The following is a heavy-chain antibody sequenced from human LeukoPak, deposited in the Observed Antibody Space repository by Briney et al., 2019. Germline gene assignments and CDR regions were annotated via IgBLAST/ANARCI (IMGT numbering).Heavy chain of an antibody. CDR1: GFTFSDYY. CDR2: ISRSSSYT. D-gene: IGHD2-15*01. V-gene: IGHV3-11*06. Sequence: PGGSLRLSCAASGFTFSDYYMSWLRQAPGKGLEGVSYISRSSSYTNYADSVKGRFTISRDNAKNSLCLQMNRLRAEDTAVYYCARAGYCSGGSCYYYYYGMDVWGKGTTVTVSS. J-gene: IGHJ6*04. CDR3: ARAGYCSGGSCYYYYYGMDV.